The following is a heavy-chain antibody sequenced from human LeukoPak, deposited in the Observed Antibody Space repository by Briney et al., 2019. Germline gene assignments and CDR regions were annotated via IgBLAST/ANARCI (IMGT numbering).Heavy chain of an antibody. CDR2: INPNSGGT. CDR3: ARGGYYDFWSGYYGDY. J-gene: IGHJ4*02. V-gene: IGHV1-2*02. Sequence: GASVKVSYRASGYTFTGYYMHWVRQAPGQGLEWMGWINPNSGGTNYAQKFQGRVTMTRDTSISTAYMELSRLRSDDTAVYYCARGGYYDFWSGYYGDYWGQGTLVTVSS. CDR1: GYTFTGYY. D-gene: IGHD3-3*01.